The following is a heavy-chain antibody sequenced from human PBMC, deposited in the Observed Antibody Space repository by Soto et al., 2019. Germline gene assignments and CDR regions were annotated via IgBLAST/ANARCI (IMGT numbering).Heavy chain of an antibody. CDR3: ARGDSTVSSVFDY. V-gene: IGHV4-31*03. Sequence: PSETLSLTCTVSGGPFSAGGYYWSWIRQAPGKGLEWIGYILQNGDTSYNPPLKSRVTISTDTSKRQFSLKLTSVTAADTAVYYRARGDSTVSSVFDYWGQGLLVTVSS. CDR1: GGPFSAGGYY. J-gene: IGHJ4*02. D-gene: IGHD4-17*01. CDR2: ILQNGDT.